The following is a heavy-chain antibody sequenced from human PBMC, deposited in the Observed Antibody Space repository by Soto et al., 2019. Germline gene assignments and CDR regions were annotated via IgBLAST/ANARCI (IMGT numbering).Heavy chain of an antibody. CDR3: AKAFTATERNWFDP. Sequence: LRLSCAASGFTFSSYAMSWVRQAPGKGLEWVSAISGSGGSTYYADSVKGRFTISRDNSKNTLYLQMNSLRAEDTAVYYCAKAFTATERNWFDPWRQGTLVTVSS. J-gene: IGHJ5*02. V-gene: IGHV3-23*01. D-gene: IGHD4-17*01. CDR2: ISGSGGST. CDR1: GFTFSSYA.